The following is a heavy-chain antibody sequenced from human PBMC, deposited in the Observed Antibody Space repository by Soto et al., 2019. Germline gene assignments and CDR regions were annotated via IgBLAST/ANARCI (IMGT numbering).Heavy chain of an antibody. J-gene: IGHJ4*02. D-gene: IGHD6-13*01. CDR3: ARPVPSSYSSSWYYFDY. V-gene: IGHV3-53*04. CDR2: IYSGGRT. Sequence: PGGSLRLSCAASGFTVSSNYMSWVRQAPGKGLEWVSVIYSGGRTYYADSVKGRFTISRHNSKNTLYLQMNSLRAEDTAVYYCARPVPSSYSSSWYYFDYWGQGTLVTVSS. CDR1: GFTVSSNY.